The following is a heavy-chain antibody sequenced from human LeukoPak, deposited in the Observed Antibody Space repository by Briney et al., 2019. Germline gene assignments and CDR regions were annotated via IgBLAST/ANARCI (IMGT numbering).Heavy chain of an antibody. D-gene: IGHD1/OR15-1a*01. V-gene: IGHV3-30*04. CDR3: ASEGNRDY. CDR2: ISYDGSNK. Sequence: PGGSLRLSCAASGFTFSSYAMHWVRQAPGKGLEWVAVISYDGSNKYYADSVKGRFTISRDNSKNTLYLQMNSLRAEDTAVYYCASEGNRDYWGQGTLVTVSS. CDR1: GFTFSSYA. J-gene: IGHJ4*02.